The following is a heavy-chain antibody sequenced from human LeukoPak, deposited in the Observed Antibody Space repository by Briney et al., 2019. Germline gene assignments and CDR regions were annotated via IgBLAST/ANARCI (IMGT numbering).Heavy chain of an antibody. CDR2: INPNSGGT. V-gene: IGHV1-2*02. D-gene: IGHD2-2*01. Sequence: ASVKVSCKASGGTFSSYAISWVRQAPGQGLEWMGWINPNSGGTNYAQKFQGRVTMTRDTSISTAYMELSRLRSDDTAVYYCARDYCSSTSCFDYWGQGTLVTVSS. J-gene: IGHJ4*02. CDR1: GGTFSSYA. CDR3: ARDYCSSTSCFDY.